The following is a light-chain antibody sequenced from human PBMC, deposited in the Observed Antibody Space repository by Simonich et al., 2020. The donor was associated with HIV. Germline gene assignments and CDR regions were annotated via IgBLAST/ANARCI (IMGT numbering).Light chain of an antibody. Sequence: SYELTQPPSVSVSPGQTARIPCSGHALPHQYAYWYQQKPGQAPVLVIYKARERPSGIPERFSGSSSGTTVTLTISGVQAEDEADYYCQSADTSGTYRGVFGGGTKLTVL. CDR2: KAR. CDR3: QSADTSGTYRGV. CDR1: ALPHQY. J-gene: IGLJ3*02. V-gene: IGLV3-25*03.